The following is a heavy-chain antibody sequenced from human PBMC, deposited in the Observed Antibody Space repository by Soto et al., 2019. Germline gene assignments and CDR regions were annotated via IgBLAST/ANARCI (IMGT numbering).Heavy chain of an antibody. CDR1: GFTFSSYA. J-gene: IGHJ4*02. D-gene: IGHD7-27*01. CDR3: ARGLKTGEFGY. CDR2: ISYDGSNK. V-gene: IGHV3-30-3*01. Sequence: GGSLRLSCAASGFTFSSYAMHWVRQAPGKGLEWVAVISYDGSNKYYADSVKGRFTISRDNSKNTLYLQMNSLRAEDTAVYYCARGLKTGEFGYWGQGTLVTVSS.